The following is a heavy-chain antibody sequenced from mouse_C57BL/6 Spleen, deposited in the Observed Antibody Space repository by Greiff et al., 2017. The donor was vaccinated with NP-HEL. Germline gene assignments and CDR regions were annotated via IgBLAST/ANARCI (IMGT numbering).Heavy chain of an antibody. Sequence: EVKLMESGGGLVKPGGSLKLSCAASGFTFSDYGMHWVRQAPEKGLEWVAYISSGSSTIYYADTVKGRFTISRDNAKNTLFLQMTSLRSEDTAMYYCARTGRRYYAMDYWGQGTSVTVSS. CDR2: ISSGSSTI. CDR3: ARTGRRYYAMDY. CDR1: GFTFSDYG. V-gene: IGHV5-17*01. D-gene: IGHD4-1*01. J-gene: IGHJ4*01.